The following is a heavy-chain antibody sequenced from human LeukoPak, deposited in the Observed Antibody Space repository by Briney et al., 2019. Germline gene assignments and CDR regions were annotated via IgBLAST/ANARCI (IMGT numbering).Heavy chain of an antibody. CDR1: GGSISSSSYY. J-gene: IGHJ5*02. V-gene: IGHV4-39*01. D-gene: IGHD6-13*01. CDR3: ARQKQQLVRFDP. CDR2: IYYSGST. Sequence: SETLSLTCTVSGGSISSSSYYWGWIRQPPGKGLEWIGSIYYSGSTYYNPSLKSRVTIFVDTSKNQFSLKLGSVTAADTAVYYCARQKQQLVRFDPWGQGTLVTVSS.